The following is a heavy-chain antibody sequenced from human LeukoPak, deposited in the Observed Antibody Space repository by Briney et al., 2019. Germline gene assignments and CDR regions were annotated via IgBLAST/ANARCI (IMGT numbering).Heavy chain of an antibody. CDR3: ARLIRRELLETPWFDP. Sequence: PSETLSLTCAVSGYSISSGYYWGWIRQPPGKGLEWIGSIYHSGSTYYNPSLKSRVTISVATSKTQFSLKLSSVTAAATAVYYCARLIRRELLETPWFDPWGQGTLVTVSS. V-gene: IGHV4-38-2*01. CDR1: GYSISSGYY. J-gene: IGHJ5*02. CDR2: IYHSGST. D-gene: IGHD1-26*01.